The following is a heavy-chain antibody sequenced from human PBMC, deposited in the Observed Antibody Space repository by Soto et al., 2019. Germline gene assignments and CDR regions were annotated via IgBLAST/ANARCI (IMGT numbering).Heavy chain of an antibody. CDR3: ARTSPYSSKNYFDY. D-gene: IGHD6-13*01. V-gene: IGHV4-39*01. Sequence: PSETLSLTCTVSGGSISSYYWGWIRQPPGKGLEWIGSIYYSGSTYYNPSLKSRVTISVDTSKNQFSLKLSSVTAADTAVYYCARTSPYSSKNYFDYWGQGTLVTVSS. CDR1: GGSISSYY. J-gene: IGHJ4*02. CDR2: IYYSGST.